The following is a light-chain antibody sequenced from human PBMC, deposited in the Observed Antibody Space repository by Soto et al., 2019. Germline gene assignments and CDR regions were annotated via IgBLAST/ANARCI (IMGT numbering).Light chain of an antibody. V-gene: IGKV3-20*01. CDR1: QSVRSNS. CDR2: GAS. CDR3: QQYTDLPRT. J-gene: IGKJ1*01. Sequence: EIVLTQYPGTLSLSPGERATLSCRASQSVRSNSLAWFQQKPGQAPRLLIYGASNRATGIPDRFSGSGSGTDFTLTISRLEPEDFAVYYCQQYTDLPRTFGQGTKVDIK.